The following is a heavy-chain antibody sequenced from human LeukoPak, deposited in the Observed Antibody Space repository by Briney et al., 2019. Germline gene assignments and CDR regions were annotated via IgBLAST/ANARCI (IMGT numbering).Heavy chain of an antibody. CDR2: FDPEDGET. J-gene: IGHJ6*02. D-gene: IGHD3-16*02. V-gene: IGHV1-24*01. Sequence: ASVKVSCKVSGYTLTELSMHWVRQAPGKGLEGMGGFDPEDGETIYAQKFQGRVTMTEDTSTDTAYMELSSLRSEDTAVYYCATDSGPRLSGRGYYYYGMDVWGQGTTVTVSS. CDR1: GYTLTELS. CDR3: ATDSGPRLSGRGYYYYGMDV.